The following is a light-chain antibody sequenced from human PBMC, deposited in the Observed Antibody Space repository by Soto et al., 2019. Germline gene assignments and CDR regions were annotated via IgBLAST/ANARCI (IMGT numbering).Light chain of an antibody. J-gene: IGKJ3*01. Sequence: DIVLTQSPGTMSLSPGEGATLSCRASQSVSSNFLAWYQQKPGQAPRLLIYAASSRATGISHRFSGSGCETYFTFTIRRLEPEDLAVYSCQQYGSSTFTFGPGTKVDLK. CDR3: QQYGSSTFT. CDR1: QSVSSNF. CDR2: AAS. V-gene: IGKV3-20*01.